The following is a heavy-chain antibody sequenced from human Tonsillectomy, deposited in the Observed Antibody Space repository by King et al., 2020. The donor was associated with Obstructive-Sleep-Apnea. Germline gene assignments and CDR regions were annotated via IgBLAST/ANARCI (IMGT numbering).Heavy chain of an antibody. CDR2: IIPIFNTA. CDR1: GGTFSNYA. Sequence: QLVQSGAEVKKPRSSVKVSCKASGGTFSNYAISWVRQAPGHGLEWMGGIIPIFNTANYAQKFQGSVTINADESTSTAYMELSSLRSEDTAVYYCGSNTGYSSSWYFDYWGKGTLVTVSS. J-gene: IGHJ4*02. D-gene: IGHD6-13*01. V-gene: IGHV1-69*01. CDR3: GSNTGYSSSWYFDY.